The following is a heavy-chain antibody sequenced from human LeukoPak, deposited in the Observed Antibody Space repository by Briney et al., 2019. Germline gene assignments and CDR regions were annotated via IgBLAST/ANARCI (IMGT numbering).Heavy chain of an antibody. CDR3: AKQQLVGGGWFDP. D-gene: IGHD6-13*01. CDR1: GGSIRSYY. CDR2: IYYSGST. Sequence: SETLSLTCTVTGGSIRSYYWSWIRQPRGKGLEWIGYIYYSGSTNYNPSLKSRVTISVDTSKNQFSLKLSSVTAADTAVYYCAKQQLVGGGWFDPWGQGTLVTVSS. V-gene: IGHV4-59*01. J-gene: IGHJ5*02.